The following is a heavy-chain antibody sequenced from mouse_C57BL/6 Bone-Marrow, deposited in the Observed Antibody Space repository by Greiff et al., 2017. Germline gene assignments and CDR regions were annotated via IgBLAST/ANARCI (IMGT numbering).Heavy chain of an antibody. Sequence: EVQLQQPGAELVRPGASVKLSCTASGFNIKDDYMHWVKQRPEQGLEWIGWIDPENGDTDSDSKFQGKATLTADTSPNTAYLQLSSLTSEDTAVYYCTTGGGSSHLDYGGQGTTLTVSS. CDR1: GFNIKDDY. D-gene: IGHD1-1*01. J-gene: IGHJ2*01. CDR3: TTGGGSSHLDY. V-gene: IGHV14-4*01. CDR2: IDPENGDT.